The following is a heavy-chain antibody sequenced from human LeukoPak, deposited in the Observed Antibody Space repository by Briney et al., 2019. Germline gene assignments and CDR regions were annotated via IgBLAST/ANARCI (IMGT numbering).Heavy chain of an antibody. D-gene: IGHD7-27*01. V-gene: IGHV4-34*01. Sequence: PSETLSLTCAVYGGSFSGYYWSWIRQPPGKGLEWIGENNHSGSTNYNPSLRSRVTISVDTSKNQFSLRLSSVTAADTAVYYCARAGARNWGFSLPFSYWGQGTLVTVSS. CDR2: NNHSGST. J-gene: IGHJ4*02. CDR1: GGSFSGYY. CDR3: ARAGARNWGFSLPFSY.